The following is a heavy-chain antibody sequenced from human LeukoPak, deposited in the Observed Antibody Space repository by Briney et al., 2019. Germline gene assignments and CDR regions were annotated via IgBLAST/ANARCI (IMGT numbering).Heavy chain of an antibody. CDR2: VYYSGST. V-gene: IGHV4-59*01. Sequence: SETLSLTCTVSGGSISSYYWSWIRQPPGKGLEWIGYVYYSGSTNYNPSLKSRVTISVDTSKNQFSLKLSSVTAADTAVYYCARTRKWLQLGFDYWGQGTLVTVSS. CDR3: ARTRKWLQLGFDY. D-gene: IGHD5-24*01. CDR1: GGSISSYY. J-gene: IGHJ4*02.